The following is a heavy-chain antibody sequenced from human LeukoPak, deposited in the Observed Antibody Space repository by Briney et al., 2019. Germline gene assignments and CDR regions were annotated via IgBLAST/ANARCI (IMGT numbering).Heavy chain of an antibody. D-gene: IGHD1/OR15-1a*01. Sequence: PGGSLRLSCAVSGLTFSSFSMNWVRQAPGRGLEWIAYINSGSSTIYYADSVRGRFTISRDNSRDSLYLQMNSLRAEDTAVYYCAQNKYFDYWGPGTLVTVSS. CDR2: INSGSSTI. V-gene: IGHV3-48*04. CDR3: AQNKYFDY. J-gene: IGHJ4*02. CDR1: GLTFSSFS.